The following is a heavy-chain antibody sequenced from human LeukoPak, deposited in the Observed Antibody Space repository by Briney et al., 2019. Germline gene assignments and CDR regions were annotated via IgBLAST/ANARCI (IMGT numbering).Heavy chain of an antibody. Sequence: PGGSLRLSCSASGFTFSLYAMHWVRQAPGRGLEYVSAITSNGGSTYCADSVKGRFTISRDNSKNTLYLHMSTLRPEDTAVYYCAYSSGYYHWGQGTLVTVSS. CDR1: GFTFSLYA. J-gene: IGHJ1*01. CDR2: ITSNGGST. D-gene: IGHD3-22*01. CDR3: AYSSGYYH. V-gene: IGHV3-64D*06.